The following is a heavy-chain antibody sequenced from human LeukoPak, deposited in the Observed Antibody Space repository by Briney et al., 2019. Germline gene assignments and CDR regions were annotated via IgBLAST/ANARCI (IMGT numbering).Heavy chain of an antibody. CDR3: ARALVGAAFDT. J-gene: IGHJ4*02. D-gene: IGHD1-26*01. CDR1: GFTFNVYA. CDR2: ISGSRDAI. Sequence: GGSLRLSCTASGFTFNVYAMHWVRQGPGGGPEWISSISGSRDAIFYADSVKGRFTISRDNAKNSLYLAMNSLRVEDTAVYFCARALVGAAFDTWGQGALVTISS. V-gene: IGHV3-21*06.